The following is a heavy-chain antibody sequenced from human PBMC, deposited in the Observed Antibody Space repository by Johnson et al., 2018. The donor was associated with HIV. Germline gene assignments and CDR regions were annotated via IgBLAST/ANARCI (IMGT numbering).Heavy chain of an antibody. V-gene: IGHV3-30*19. CDR1: GFTFRTSG. D-gene: IGHD6-19*01. CDR3: ARTTYSSPGAFDI. Sequence: QVQLVESGGGVVQPGRSLRLSCVASGFTFRTSGMHWVRQAPGQGLEWVAVIWYDGSNKYYADSVKGRFTISRDNSKNTLYLQMNSLRAEDTAVYYCARTTYSSPGAFDIWGQGTMVTVSS. CDR2: IWYDGSNK. J-gene: IGHJ3*02.